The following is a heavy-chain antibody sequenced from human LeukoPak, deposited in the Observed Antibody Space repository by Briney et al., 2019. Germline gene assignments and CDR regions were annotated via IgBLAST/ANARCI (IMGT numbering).Heavy chain of an antibody. J-gene: IGHJ4*02. V-gene: IGHV1-69*05. CDR2: IIPIFGTA. D-gene: IGHD6-19*01. CDR1: GGTFSSYA. Sequence: SVKVSCKASGGTFSSYAISWVRQAPGQGLEWMGGIIPIFGTANYAQKLQDRVTMTTDTSTSTAYMELRNLTSDDTAVYFCARGGSGWHLDWWGQGTLVTVSS. CDR3: ARGGSGWHLDW.